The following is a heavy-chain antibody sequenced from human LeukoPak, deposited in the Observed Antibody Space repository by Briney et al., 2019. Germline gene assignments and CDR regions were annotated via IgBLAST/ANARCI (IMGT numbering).Heavy chain of an antibody. J-gene: IGHJ6*02. CDR1: GGSFSGYY. Sequence: SETLSLTCAVYGGSFSGYYWSWIRQPPGKGLEWIGEINHSGSTNYNPSLKSRVTISVDTSKNQFSLKLSSVTAADTAVYYCARGATMTVYYYYGMDVWGQGTTVTVSS. V-gene: IGHV4-34*01. D-gene: IGHD5-12*01. CDR2: INHSGST. CDR3: ARGATMTVYYYYGMDV.